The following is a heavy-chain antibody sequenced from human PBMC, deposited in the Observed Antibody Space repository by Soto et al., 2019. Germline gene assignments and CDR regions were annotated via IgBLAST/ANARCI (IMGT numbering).Heavy chain of an antibody. D-gene: IGHD1-20*01. V-gene: IGHV1-18*04. CDR1: GYTFTTYT. J-gene: IGHJ3*02. CDR3: ARDWTYNWHAGDGFHI. Sequence: QVQLVQSGAEVKKPGASVKVSCKASGYTFTTYTISWVRQAPGQGLEWMGGINTYNGYTDYAQNFQGRVTITTDTSTSTDYEEMTILRADETAVYYGARDWTYNWHAGDGFHIWGQGTMVTVSS. CDR2: INTYNGYT.